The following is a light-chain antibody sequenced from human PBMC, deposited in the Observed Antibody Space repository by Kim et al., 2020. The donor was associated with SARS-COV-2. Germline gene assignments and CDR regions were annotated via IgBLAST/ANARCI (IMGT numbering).Light chain of an antibody. V-gene: IGLV3-1*01. CDR2: QDS. J-gene: IGLJ2*01. CDR3: QAWDSSNVV. Sequence: SYELTQPPSVSVSPGQTASITCSGDKLGDKYACWYQQKQGQSPVLVIYQDSKRPSGIPERFSGSNSGNTATLTISGTQAMDEADYYCQAWDSSNVVFGGG. CDR1: KLGDKY.